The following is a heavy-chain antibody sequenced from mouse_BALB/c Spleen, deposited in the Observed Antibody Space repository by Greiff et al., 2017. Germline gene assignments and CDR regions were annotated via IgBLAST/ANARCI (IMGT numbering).Heavy chain of an antibody. J-gene: IGHJ2*01. D-gene: IGHD2-1*01. CDR2: IDPENGDT. CDR1: GFNIKDYY. Sequence: VQLQQSGAELVRSGASVKLSCTASGFNIKDYYMHWVKQRPEQGLAWIGWIDPENGDTEYAPKFQGKATMTADTSSNTAYLQHSSLTSEDTAVYYGNVGDYGNYVDYWGQGTTLTVSS. CDR3: NVGDYGNYVDY. V-gene: IGHV14-4*02.